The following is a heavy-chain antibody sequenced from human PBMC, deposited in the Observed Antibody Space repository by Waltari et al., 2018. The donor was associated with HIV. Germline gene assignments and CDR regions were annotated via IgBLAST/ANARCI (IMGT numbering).Heavy chain of an antibody. CDR3: ARGYSSSRWIPLYH. V-gene: IGHV3-33*01. Sequence: QVQLVESGGGVVQPGTSLPLSCAVSGFTFSNFAIHWVRQSPGKRLEWLAVFWSDGAEISYADSVKGRFTISKDSSQKTLYLHLTSLRAEDTALYYCARGYSSSRWIPLYHWGRGTLVTVSS. J-gene: IGHJ4*02. CDR1: GFTFSNFA. CDR2: FWSDGAEI. D-gene: IGHD6-6*01.